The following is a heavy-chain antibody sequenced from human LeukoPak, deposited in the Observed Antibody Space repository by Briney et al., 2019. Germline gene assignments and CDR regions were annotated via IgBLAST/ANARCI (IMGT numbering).Heavy chain of an antibody. CDR3: ARGPSQGQWLYYFDY. Sequence: SETLSLTCAVYGGSFSGYYWSWIRQPPGKGLEWIGEINHSGSTNYNPSLKRRVTISVDTSKNQFSLKLSSVTAADTAVYYCARGPSQGQWLYYFDYWGQGTLVTVSS. CDR2: INHSGST. CDR1: GGSFSGYY. J-gene: IGHJ4*02. D-gene: IGHD5-12*01. V-gene: IGHV4-34*01.